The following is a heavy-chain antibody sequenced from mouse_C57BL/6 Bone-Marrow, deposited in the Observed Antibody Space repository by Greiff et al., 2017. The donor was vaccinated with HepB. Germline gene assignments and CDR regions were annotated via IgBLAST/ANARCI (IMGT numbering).Heavy chain of an antibody. D-gene: IGHD2-10*02. CDR3: AREGLVSAMDY. J-gene: IGHJ4*01. V-gene: IGHV1-64*01. CDR2: IHPNSGST. CDR1: GYTFTSYW. Sequence: VQLQQPGAELVKPGASVKLSCKASGYTFTSYWMHWVKQRPGQGLEWIGMIHPNSGSTNYNEKFKSKATLTVDKSSSTAYMQLSSLTSEDSAVYDCAREGLVSAMDYGGRGTSVTVSA.